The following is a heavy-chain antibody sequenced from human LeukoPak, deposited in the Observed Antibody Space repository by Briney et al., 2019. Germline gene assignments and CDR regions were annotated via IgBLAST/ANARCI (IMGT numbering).Heavy chain of an antibody. CDR3: ARVIGSYGDSAY. J-gene: IGHJ4*02. CDR1: GFTFSSFS. CDR2: ISSTSSAI. D-gene: IGHD3-16*01. Sequence: GGSLRLSCAASGFTFSSFSMNWVRQAPGKGLERLSYISSTSSAIYYADSLKGRFTISRDNAKNSLYLQMDSLRAEDTAVYYCARVIGSYGDSAYWGQGTLVTVSS. V-gene: IGHV3-48*04.